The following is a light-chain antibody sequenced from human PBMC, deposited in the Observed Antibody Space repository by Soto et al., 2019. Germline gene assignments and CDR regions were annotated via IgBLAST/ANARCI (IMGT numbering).Light chain of an antibody. V-gene: IGLV2-14*01. J-gene: IGLJ1*01. CDR1: SSDVGAYNY. CDR2: EVR. CDR3: SSYRSSTTFV. Sequence: QSALTPPASVSGSHGQSITISCTGTSSDVGAYNYVSWYQQYPGKAPKVIIFEVRKRPSGVSNRFSGSKSGDTASLTISGLQAEDEADYYCSSYRSSTTFVFGTGTKLTVL.